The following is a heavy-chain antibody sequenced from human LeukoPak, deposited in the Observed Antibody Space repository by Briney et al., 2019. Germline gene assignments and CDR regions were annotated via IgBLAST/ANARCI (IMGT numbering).Heavy chain of an antibody. CDR2: IIPILGIA. Sequence: ASVKVACKASGGTFSSYAISWVRQAPGQGLEWMGRIIPILGIANYAQKFQGRVTITADKSTSTAYMELSSLRSEDTAVYYCARSGSGSENFDYWGQGTLVTVSS. V-gene: IGHV1-69*04. CDR3: ARSGSGSENFDY. J-gene: IGHJ4*02. D-gene: IGHD3-10*01. CDR1: GGTFSSYA.